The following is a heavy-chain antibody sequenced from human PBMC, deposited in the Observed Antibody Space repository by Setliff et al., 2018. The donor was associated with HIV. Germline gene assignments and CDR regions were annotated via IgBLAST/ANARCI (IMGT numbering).Heavy chain of an antibody. CDR1: GGSITGYYW. CDR2: IHWNDAN. J-gene: IGHJ3*02. V-gene: IGHV2-70*18. D-gene: IGHD2-21*02. Sequence: TLSLTCTVSGGSITGYYWSWIRQPPGKALEWLAVIHWNDANHYSPSLKTRLTISKDTSKNQVVLTMTNMDPVDTATYYCARMRRDGGNSHAFHIWGQGTMVTVSS. CDR3: ARMRRDGGNSHAFHI.